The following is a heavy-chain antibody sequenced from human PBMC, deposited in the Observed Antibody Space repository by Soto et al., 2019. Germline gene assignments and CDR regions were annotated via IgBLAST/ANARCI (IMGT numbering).Heavy chain of an antibody. Sequence: TSETLSLTCTVSGGSISSSSYYWVWIRQPPGKGLEWIGSIYYSGSTYYNPSLKSRATISVDTSKNQFSLKLSSVTAADTAVYYCARHRYSSSWEVTGCYFDYWGQGTLVTVSS. V-gene: IGHV4-39*01. CDR2: IYYSGST. CDR3: ARHRYSSSWEVTGCYFDY. CDR1: GGSISSSSYY. J-gene: IGHJ4*02. D-gene: IGHD6-13*01.